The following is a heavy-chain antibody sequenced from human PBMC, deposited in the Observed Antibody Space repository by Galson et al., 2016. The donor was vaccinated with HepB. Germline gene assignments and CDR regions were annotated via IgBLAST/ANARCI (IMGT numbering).Heavy chain of an antibody. CDR1: GFPFTTSA. V-gene: IGHV3-64D*09. J-gene: IGHJ4*02. CDR3: VRAWSGSSPDY. D-gene: IGHD1-26*01. Sequence: SLRLSCAASGFPFTTSALNWVRQAPGKRLEYVSGISNNGGAKYHADPVKGRFTISRDNSKNTVDLHMSSLRPEDTAVYYCVRAWSGSSPDYWGQGTQVTVSS. CDR2: ISNNGGAK.